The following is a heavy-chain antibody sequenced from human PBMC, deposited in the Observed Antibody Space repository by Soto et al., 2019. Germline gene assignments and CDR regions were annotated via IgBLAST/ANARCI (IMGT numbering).Heavy chain of an antibody. V-gene: IGHV1-69*06. D-gene: IGHD7-27*01. CDR3: ARHRSMSHTPLGGMDV. Sequence: QVQLVQSGAEVKQPGSSVKVSCKASGGTFSSYAISWVRQAPGQGLEWMGGIIPIFGTANYAQKFQGRVTSTADKSTSKAYMELRSLRSADTAVYYCARHRSMSHTPLGGMDVWGQGTTVTVSS. CDR1: GGTFSSYA. J-gene: IGHJ6*02. CDR2: IIPIFGTA.